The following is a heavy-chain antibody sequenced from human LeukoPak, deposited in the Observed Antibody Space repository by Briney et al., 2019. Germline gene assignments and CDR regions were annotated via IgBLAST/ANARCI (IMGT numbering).Heavy chain of an antibody. CDR3: ARRGKIAAAGTNYYYYYMDV. Sequence: SETLSLTCTVSGYSISSGYYWGWIRQPPGKGLEWIGYIYYSGSTNYNPSLKSRVTISVDTSKNQFSLKLSSVTAADTAVYYCARRGKIAAAGTNYYYYYMDVWGKGTTVTVSS. D-gene: IGHD6-13*01. CDR2: IYYSGST. J-gene: IGHJ6*03. CDR1: GYSISSGYY. V-gene: IGHV4-38-2*02.